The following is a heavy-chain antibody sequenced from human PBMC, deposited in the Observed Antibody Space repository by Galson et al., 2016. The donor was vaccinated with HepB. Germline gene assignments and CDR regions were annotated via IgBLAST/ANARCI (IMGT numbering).Heavy chain of an antibody. Sequence: SPRLSCAASGFTFSSYAMSWVRQAPGKGLEWVSSSGSGGPTYYADSVKGRFTISRDNSKNTLFLQMHSLRADDTAVYYCAKSVLEYDILTGYYRRGADYWGQGTLVTVSS. CDR2: SGSGGPT. J-gene: IGHJ4*02. V-gene: IGHV3-23*01. CDR1: GFTFSSYA. D-gene: IGHD3-9*01. CDR3: AKSVLEYDILTGYYRRGADY.